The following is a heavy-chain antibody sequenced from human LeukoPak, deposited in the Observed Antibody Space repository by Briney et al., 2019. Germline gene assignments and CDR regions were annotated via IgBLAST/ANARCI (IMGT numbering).Heavy chain of an antibody. CDR3: AKFWSGYYTD. CDR2: LTPLAGTP. J-gene: IGHJ4*02. V-gene: IGHV1-69*06. Sequence: SVKVSCKASGDTFGTFSFNWVRQAPSEGLEWLGGLTPLAGTPNYAQKFQGTLTISADKSTSTVYMELSRLTSEDTAVYFCAKFWSGYYTDWGQGTLVSVSS. D-gene: IGHD3-3*01. CDR1: GDTFGTFS.